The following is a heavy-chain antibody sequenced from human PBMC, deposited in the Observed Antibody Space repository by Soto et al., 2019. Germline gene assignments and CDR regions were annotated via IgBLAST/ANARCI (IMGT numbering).Heavy chain of an antibody. CDR1: GYTFTSYG. Sequence: ASVKVSCKASGYTFTSYGISWVRQAPGQGLEWMGWISAYNGNTNYAQKLQGRVTMTTDTSTSTAYMELRSLRSDDTAVYYCARTGKGYCSSTSCYGSYYYYYMDVWGKGTTVTVSS. D-gene: IGHD2-2*01. J-gene: IGHJ6*03. CDR3: ARTGKGYCSSTSCYGSYYYYYMDV. CDR2: ISAYNGNT. V-gene: IGHV1-18*01.